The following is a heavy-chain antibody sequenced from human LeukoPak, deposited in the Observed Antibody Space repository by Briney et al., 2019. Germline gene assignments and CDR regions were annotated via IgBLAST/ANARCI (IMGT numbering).Heavy chain of an antibody. CDR3: ARGVHIAAAQYGY. D-gene: IGHD6-13*01. CDR1: GGSISSYY. V-gene: IGHV4-59*01. J-gene: IGHJ4*02. CDR2: IYYSGTT. Sequence: SETLSLTCTVSGGSISSYYWTWIRQPPGKGLEWIGYIYYSGTTNYNPSLKSRVTISVDTSKNQFSLKLSSVTAGDTAVYYCARGVHIAAAQYGYWGQGTLVTVSS.